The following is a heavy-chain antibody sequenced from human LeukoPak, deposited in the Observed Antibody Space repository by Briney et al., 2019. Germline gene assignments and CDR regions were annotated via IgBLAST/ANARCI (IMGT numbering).Heavy chain of an antibody. CDR3: ARDPDDSSGYYRLFGAFDI. CDR1: GGTFSSYA. Sequence: GSSVKVSCKASGGTFSSYAISWVRQAPGQGLEWMGGIIPIFGTANYAQKFQGRVTITADKSTSIAYMELSSLRSEDTAVYYCARDPDDSSGYYRLFGAFDIWGQGTMVTVSS. V-gene: IGHV1-69*06. D-gene: IGHD3-22*01. J-gene: IGHJ3*02. CDR2: IIPIFGTA.